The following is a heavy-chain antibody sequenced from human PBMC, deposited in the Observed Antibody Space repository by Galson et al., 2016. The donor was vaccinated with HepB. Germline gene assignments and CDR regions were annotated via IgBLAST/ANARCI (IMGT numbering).Heavy chain of an antibody. CDR1: GFTFNNYG. D-gene: IGHD2-15*01. CDR3: ARESLHCSGGNCYSPLGDY. J-gene: IGHJ4*02. CDR2: ISRSGDSR. V-gene: IGHV3-23*01. Sequence: SLRLSCAASGFTFNNYGMTWVRQAPGKGLEVVSSISRSGDSRDYADSVKGRFTISRDNSKNTLSLQMNSLRAEDTAVYYCARESLHCSGGNCYSPLGDYWGQGTLVTVSS.